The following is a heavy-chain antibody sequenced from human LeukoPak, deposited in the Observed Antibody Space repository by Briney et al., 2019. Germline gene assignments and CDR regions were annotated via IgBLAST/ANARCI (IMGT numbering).Heavy chain of an antibody. CDR3: AKDYPYYGSGSYNAFDI. CDR2: ISGSDGST. Sequence: GGTLRLSCAASGFTFSSYGMSWVRQAPGKGLEWVSAISGSDGSTYYADSVKGRFTISRDNSKNTLYLQMNSLRAEDTAVYYCAKDYPYYGSGSYNAFDIWGQGTMVTVSS. CDR1: GFTFSSYG. V-gene: IGHV3-23*01. D-gene: IGHD3-10*01. J-gene: IGHJ3*02.